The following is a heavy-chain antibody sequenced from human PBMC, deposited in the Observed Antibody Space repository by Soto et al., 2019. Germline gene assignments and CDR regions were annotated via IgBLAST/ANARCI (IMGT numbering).Heavy chain of an antibody. CDR3: ARNFGYDSSGYYYDWFDP. D-gene: IGHD3-22*01. J-gene: IGHJ5*02. V-gene: IGHV4-4*02. Sequence: SETLSLTCAVSGGSISSSNWWGWVRQPPGKGLEWIGEIYHSGSTNYNPSLKSRVTISVDKSKNQFSLKLSSVTAADTAVYYCARNFGYDSSGYYYDWFDPWGQGTLVTVSS. CDR1: GGSISSSNW. CDR2: IYHSGST.